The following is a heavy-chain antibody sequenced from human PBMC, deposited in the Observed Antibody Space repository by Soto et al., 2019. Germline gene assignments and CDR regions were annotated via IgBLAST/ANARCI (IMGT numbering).Heavy chain of an antibody. V-gene: IGHV1-18*01. Sequence: QVQLVQSGAEVKQPGASVKVSCKASGYTFTNYGFTWVRQAPGQGLEWLGWISTYNCNTKYAQKVQGRLTMTTDTSTSTANMELTSMRSDDTALYYCARTTVTASYYYMDVWGKGSTVTVSS. CDR1: GYTFTNYG. J-gene: IGHJ6*03. CDR3: ARTTVTASYYYMDV. CDR2: ISTYNCNT. D-gene: IGHD4-17*01.